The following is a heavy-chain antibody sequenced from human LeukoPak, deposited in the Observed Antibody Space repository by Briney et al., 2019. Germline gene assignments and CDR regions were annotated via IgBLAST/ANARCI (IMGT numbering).Heavy chain of an antibody. CDR1: GYTFTGYY. D-gene: IGHD5-24*01. V-gene: IGHV1-2*02. CDR3: ARDRGDGYNFVDY. Sequence: ASVKVSCKASGYTFTGYYMHWVRQAPGQGLEWMGWINPNSGGTNYAQKFQGRVTMTRDTSISTAYMELSSLRSEDTAVYYCARDRGDGYNFVDYWGQGTLVTVSS. CDR2: INPNSGGT. J-gene: IGHJ4*02.